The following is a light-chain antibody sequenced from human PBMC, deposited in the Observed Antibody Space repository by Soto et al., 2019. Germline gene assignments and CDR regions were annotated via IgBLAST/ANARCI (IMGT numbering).Light chain of an antibody. CDR1: QSISRS. CDR3: QQYQSYLLT. Sequence: IQMTQSPSTPPASVGDRVTITCRASQSISRSLALYQQKSWKAPKLLIYDASSLESGVPSSFSGSGFGTEITLTSIVLQSDDFAPYYCQQYQSYLLTFGPGT. V-gene: IGKV1-5*01. J-gene: IGKJ3*01. CDR2: DAS.